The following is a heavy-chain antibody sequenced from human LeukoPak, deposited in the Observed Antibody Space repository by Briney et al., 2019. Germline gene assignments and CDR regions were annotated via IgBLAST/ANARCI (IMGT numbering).Heavy chain of an antibody. CDR1: GGTFSTYT. Sequence: GASVKVSCKASGGTFSTYTISWVRQAPGQGLEWMGRIIVFSDITIYAQKFQGRVTITADKPTNTVDMELSSLRSEDSAVYYCAREASGGPLFDHRGQGTPVAVSS. D-gene: IGHD2-15*01. V-gene: IGHV1-69*02. CDR3: AREASGGPLFDH. CDR2: IIVFSDIT. J-gene: IGHJ4*02.